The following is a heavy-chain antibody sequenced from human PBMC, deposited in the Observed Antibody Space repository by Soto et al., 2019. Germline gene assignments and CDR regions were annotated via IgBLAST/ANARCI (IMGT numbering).Heavy chain of an antibody. Sequence: QVQLVQSGAEVKKPGASVKVSCKASGYTFTSYGFSWVRQAPGQGLEWMGWISAYNGNTNYAQKVQGRVTMTTDTSTSTAYMELRSLRSDDTAVYDCASFSIAAADPYGMDVWGQGTTVTVSS. J-gene: IGHJ6*02. D-gene: IGHD6-13*01. V-gene: IGHV1-18*01. CDR3: ASFSIAAADPYGMDV. CDR2: ISAYNGNT. CDR1: GYTFTSYG.